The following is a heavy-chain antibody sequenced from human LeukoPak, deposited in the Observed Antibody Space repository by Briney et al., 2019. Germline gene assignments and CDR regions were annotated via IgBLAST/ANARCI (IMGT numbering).Heavy chain of an antibody. CDR1: GFTLGGNA. V-gene: IGHV3-23*01. CDR2: VGGDDRT. Sequence: GGSLRLSCAASGFTLGGNAMSWVRQAPGRGLEWVSGVGGDDRTDYADSVRGRFTISRDNSMNTVSLDMNRLRVEDTAVYYCAKDLSWWAAADHWGQGALVTVAS. D-gene: IGHD2-15*01. CDR3: AKDLSWWAAADH. J-gene: IGHJ1*01.